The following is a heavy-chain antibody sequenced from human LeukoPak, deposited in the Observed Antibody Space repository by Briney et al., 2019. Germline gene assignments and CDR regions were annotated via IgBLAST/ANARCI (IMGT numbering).Heavy chain of an antibody. D-gene: IGHD6-19*01. CDR1: GFTFSSYA. J-gene: IGHJ4*02. CDR2: ISGSGGST. V-gene: IGHV3-23*01. Sequence: PGGSLRPSCAASGFTFSSYAMSWVRQAPRKGLEWVSAISGSGGSTYYADSVKGRFTISRDNSKNTLYLQMNSLRAEDTAVYYCAKGWLYYFDYWGQGTLVTVSS. CDR3: AKGWLYYFDY.